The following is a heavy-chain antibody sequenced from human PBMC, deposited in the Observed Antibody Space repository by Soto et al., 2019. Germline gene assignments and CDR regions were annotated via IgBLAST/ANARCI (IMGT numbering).Heavy chain of an antibody. Sequence: ASVKLSCKDSGYTFTSYDINWVRQTTGQGLEWMGWMNPNSGNTGYAQKFQGRVTMTRNTSISTAYMELSSLRSEDTAVYYCARGSARRKSVVPTDYWGQGTLVTVSS. V-gene: IGHV1-8*01. CDR1: GYTFTSYD. D-gene: IGHD6-6*01. J-gene: IGHJ4*02. CDR2: MNPNSGNT. CDR3: ARGSARRKSVVPTDY.